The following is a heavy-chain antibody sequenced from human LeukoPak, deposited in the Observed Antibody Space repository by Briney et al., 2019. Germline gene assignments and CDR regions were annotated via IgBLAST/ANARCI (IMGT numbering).Heavy chain of an antibody. CDR1: GYTFTSYG. V-gene: IGHV1-18*01. CDR2: ISAYNGNT. J-gene: IGHJ4*02. CDR3: ARERGSYDYGGLNY. Sequence: ASVKVSCKASGYTFTSYGISCVRQAPGQGLEWMGWISAYNGNTNYAQKLQGRVTMTTDTSTSTAYMELRSLRSDDTAVYYCARERGSYDYGGLNYWGQGTLVTVSS. D-gene: IGHD3-16*01.